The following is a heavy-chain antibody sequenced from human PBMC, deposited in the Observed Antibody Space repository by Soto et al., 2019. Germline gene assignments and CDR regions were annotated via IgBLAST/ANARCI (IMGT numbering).Heavy chain of an antibody. Sequence: QVQLVQSGAEVKKPGASVKVSCKASGNTFTSYDINWVRQATGQGLEYLGWMNPNSGNTAYVQKFQGRVTMTWDTSITTAYMELSSLPSEDTAVYFCARGVKYGAYSRWFDPWGQGTLVTVSS. D-gene: IGHD4-17*01. CDR3: ARGVKYGAYSRWFDP. J-gene: IGHJ5*02. CDR1: GNTFTSYD. V-gene: IGHV1-8*01. CDR2: MNPNSGNT.